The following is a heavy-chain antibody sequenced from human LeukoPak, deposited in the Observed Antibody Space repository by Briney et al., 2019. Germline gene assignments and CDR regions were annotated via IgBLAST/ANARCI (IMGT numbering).Heavy chain of an antibody. Sequence: GESLKISCKGSGYSFTSYWIGWVRQMPGKGLEWMGIIYPGDSDTRYSPSFRGQVTISADKSINTAYLQWSSLKASDTAMYYCARLSCSSTYCYVFDYWGQGILVTVSS. CDR1: GYSFTSYW. V-gene: IGHV5-51*01. D-gene: IGHD2-2*01. CDR2: IYPGDSDT. J-gene: IGHJ4*02. CDR3: ARLSCSSTYCYVFDY.